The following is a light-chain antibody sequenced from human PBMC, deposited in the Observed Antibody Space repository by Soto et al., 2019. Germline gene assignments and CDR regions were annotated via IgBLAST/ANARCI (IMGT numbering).Light chain of an antibody. CDR2: DAS. Sequence: EIVLTQSPATLSLFPGERATLSCRASQSVSSLLGWYQQKPGQAPRLLIYDASNRATGIPARFSGSGSGTDFTLTISSLEPEDFGVYYCHQRSHWPPSFGPGTTVDSK. V-gene: IGKV3-11*01. J-gene: IGKJ3*01. CDR3: HQRSHWPPS. CDR1: QSVSSL.